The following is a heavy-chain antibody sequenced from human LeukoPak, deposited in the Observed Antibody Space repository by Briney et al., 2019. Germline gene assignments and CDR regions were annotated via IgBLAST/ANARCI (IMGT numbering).Heavy chain of an antibody. CDR2: IIPILGIA. CDR1: GGTFSSYA. D-gene: IGHD6-13*01. J-gene: IGHJ5*02. V-gene: IGHV1-69*04. Sequence: ASVKVSCKASGGTFSSYAISWVRRAPGQGLEWMGRIIPILGIANYAQKFQGRVTITADKSTSTAYMELSSPRSEDTAVYYCARYLVDQQLGISWFDPWGQGTLVTVSS. CDR3: ARYLVDQQLGISWFDP.